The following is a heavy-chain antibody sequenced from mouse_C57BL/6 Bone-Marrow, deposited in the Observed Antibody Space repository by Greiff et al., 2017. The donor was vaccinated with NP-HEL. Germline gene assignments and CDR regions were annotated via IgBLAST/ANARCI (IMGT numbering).Heavy chain of an antibody. D-gene: IGHD1-1*01. CDR3: ARRRTCYYGSSYEDWYFDV. CDR2: IYPGDGGT. CDR1: GYAFSSSW. J-gene: IGHJ1*03. Sequence: QVQLKESGPELVKPGASVKISCKASGYAFSSSWMNWVKQRPGKGLEWIGRIYPGDGGTNYNGKFKGKATLTADKSSSTAYMQLSSLTSEDSAVYFCARRRTCYYGSSYEDWYFDVWGTGTTVTVSS. V-gene: IGHV1-82*01.